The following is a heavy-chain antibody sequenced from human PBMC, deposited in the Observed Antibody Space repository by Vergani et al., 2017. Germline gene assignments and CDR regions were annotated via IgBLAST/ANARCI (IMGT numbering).Heavy chain of an antibody. D-gene: IGHD2-15*01. CDR3: AREVVVVAAIHYYYYGMDV. J-gene: IGHJ6*02. Sequence: QVQLVQSGAEVKKPGSSVKVSCKASGGTFSSYTISWVRQAPGQGLEWMGRIIPILGIANYAQKFQGRVTITADKSTSTAYMELSSLRSEDTAVYYCAREVVVVAAIHYYYYGMDVWGQGTTVTVSS. V-gene: IGHV1-69*08. CDR1: GGTFSSYT. CDR2: IIPILGIA.